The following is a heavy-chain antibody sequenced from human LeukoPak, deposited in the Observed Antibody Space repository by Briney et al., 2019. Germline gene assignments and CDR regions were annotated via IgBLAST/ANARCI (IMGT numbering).Heavy chain of an antibody. V-gene: IGHV1-18*01. CDR2: ISAYNGNT. CDR3: ARSGYEGTYGMDV. CDR1: GYTFTSYG. Sequence: ASVKLSCKASGYTFTSYGISWVRQAPGQGLEWMGWISAYNGNTNYAQKLQGRVTMTTDTSTSTAYMELRSLTSDDTAVYYCARSGYEGTYGMDVWGQGSTVTVPS. J-gene: IGHJ6*02. D-gene: IGHD5-12*01.